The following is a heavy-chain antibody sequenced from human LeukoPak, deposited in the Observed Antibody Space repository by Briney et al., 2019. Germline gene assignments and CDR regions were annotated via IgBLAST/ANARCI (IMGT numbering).Heavy chain of an antibody. CDR2: TYHTGST. J-gene: IGHJ5*02. V-gene: IGHV4-30-2*01. CDR1: GGSISGSGYY. CDR3: ARGGVGPTTNWFDP. Sequence: SQTLSLTCTVSGGSISGSGYYWSWIRQPPRKGLEWIGYTYHTGSTYYNPSLASRVTISVDRSKNQFSLRLTSVTAADTAVFYCARGGVGPTTNWFDPWGQGTLVTVSS. D-gene: IGHD1-26*01.